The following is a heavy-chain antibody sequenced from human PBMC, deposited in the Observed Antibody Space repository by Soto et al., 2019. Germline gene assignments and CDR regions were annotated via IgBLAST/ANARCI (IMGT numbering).Heavy chain of an antibody. CDR1: GGSINTNNYY. Sequence: SETLSLTCTVSGGSINTNNYYWGWIRQPPGKGLEWIGSMYRSGSTYYNPSLKSRVTISVDTSKNQLSLTLTSVTAADTAVYYCGRHWGNTYGHIEYWGQGTLVTVSS. CDR3: GRHWGNTYGHIEY. V-gene: IGHV4-39*01. D-gene: IGHD5-18*01. CDR2: MYRSGST. J-gene: IGHJ4*02.